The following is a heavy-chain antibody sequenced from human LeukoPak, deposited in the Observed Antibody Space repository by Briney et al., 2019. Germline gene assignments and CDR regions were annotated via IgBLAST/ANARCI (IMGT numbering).Heavy chain of an antibody. J-gene: IGHJ4*02. CDR3: ARDWGIAAATPYYFDH. D-gene: IGHD6-13*01. CDR2: IYMSGST. V-gene: IGHV4-61*09. CDR1: VGSISTGNYY. Sequence: PSETLCLTCTVSVGSISTGNYYYSWIRQSAGKGMEWIGNIYMSGSTRYNPSLMGRVAMSVDTLKNQFSLKIASATAADTAVYYCARDWGIAAATPYYFDHWGQGILVTVSS.